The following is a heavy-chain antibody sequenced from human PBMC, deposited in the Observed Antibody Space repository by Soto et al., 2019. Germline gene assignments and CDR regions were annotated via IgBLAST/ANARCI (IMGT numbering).Heavy chain of an antibody. J-gene: IGHJ4*02. Sequence: ASVKVSCKASGGTFSSYTISWVRQAPGQGLEWMGRIIPILGIANYAQKFQGRVTITADKSTSTAYMELSSLRSEDTAMYYCARDHSGSYLPFFDYWGQATLVTVSS. CDR1: GGTFSSYT. CDR3: ARDHSGSYLPFFDY. D-gene: IGHD1-26*01. V-gene: IGHV1-69*04. CDR2: IIPILGIA.